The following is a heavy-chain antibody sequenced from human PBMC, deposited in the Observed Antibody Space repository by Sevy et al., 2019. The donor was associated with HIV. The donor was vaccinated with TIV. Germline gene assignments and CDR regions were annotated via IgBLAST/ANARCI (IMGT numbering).Heavy chain of an antibody. D-gene: IGHD2-15*01. CDR2: IYYSGST. CDR3: ARGILGCSGGSCYPVFDY. J-gene: IGHJ4*02. CDR1: GGSINSYY. Sequence: SETLSLTCTVSGGSINSYYWSWIRQPPGKGLEWIGYIYYSGSTNYNPSLKSRVTISVDTSKNQFSLKLSSVTAADTAVYYCARGILGCSGGSCYPVFDYWGQGTLVTVSS. V-gene: IGHV4-59*01.